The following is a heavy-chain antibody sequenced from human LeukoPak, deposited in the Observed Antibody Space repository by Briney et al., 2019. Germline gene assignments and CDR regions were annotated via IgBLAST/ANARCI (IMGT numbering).Heavy chain of an antibody. CDR2: IIPIFGTA. V-gene: IGHV1-69*13. J-gene: IGHJ3*02. CDR3: ARDGRSNTHAFDI. CDR1: GGTFSSYA. D-gene: IGHD2-2*02. Sequence: ASVKVSCKASGGTFSSYAISWVRQAPGQGLEWMGGIIPIFGTANYAQKFQGRVTITADESTSTAYMELSSLRSEDTAVYYCARDGRSNTHAFDIWGQGTMVTVSS.